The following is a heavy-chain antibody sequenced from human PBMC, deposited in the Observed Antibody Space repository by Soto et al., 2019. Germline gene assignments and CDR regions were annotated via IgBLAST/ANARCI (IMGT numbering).Heavy chain of an antibody. J-gene: IGHJ4*02. Sequence: EVQLLESGGGLVQPGGSLRLSCAASGFTFSSYAMSWVRQAPGKGLEWVSAISGSGGSTYYADSVKGRFTISRDNSKNTLYLQLNSLRAEDTAVYYCAKDVANGYSYGDYWGQGTLVTVSS. CDR2: ISGSGGST. V-gene: IGHV3-23*01. D-gene: IGHD5-18*01. CDR1: GFTFSSYA. CDR3: AKDVANGYSYGDY.